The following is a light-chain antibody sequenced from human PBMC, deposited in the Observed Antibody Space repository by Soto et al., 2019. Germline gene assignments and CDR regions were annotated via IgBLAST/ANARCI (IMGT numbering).Light chain of an antibody. V-gene: IGLV1-40*01. J-gene: IGLJ1*01. CDR1: SSNIGADYD. Sequence: VLTQPPSVSGAPGQRVTISCTGSSSNIGADYDVHWYQQRPGTAPKLLIFGNNNRPSGVPDRFSGSKSGTSASLAITGLQAEDEGDYYCGVWDSSLTTYVFGTGTKVTVL. CDR3: GVWDSSLTTYV. CDR2: GNN.